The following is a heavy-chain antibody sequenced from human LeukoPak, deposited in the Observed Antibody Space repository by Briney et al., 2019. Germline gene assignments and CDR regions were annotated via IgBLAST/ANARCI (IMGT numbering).Heavy chain of an antibody. D-gene: IGHD2-2*01. CDR3: ARQAACSSIRCPIDY. CDR2: ISAYNGNT. J-gene: IGHJ4*02. V-gene: IGHV1-18*01. CDR1: GYTYTTYG. Sequence: ASVKVSCKASGYTYTTYGIIWVRQAPGQGLEWMGWISAYNGNTNYAQKFQGRLTITTDTTTRTAYMELRSLRFDDTAVYYCARQAACSSIRCPIDYWGQGTLVTVSS.